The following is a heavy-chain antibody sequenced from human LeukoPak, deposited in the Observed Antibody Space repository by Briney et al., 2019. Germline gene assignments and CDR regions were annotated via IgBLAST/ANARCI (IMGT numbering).Heavy chain of an antibody. J-gene: IGHJ3*02. CDR1: GNSISTSKSY. CDR3: ARHDSSGPYNAFDI. V-gene: IGHV4-39*01. D-gene: IGHD3-22*01. CDR2: IYHSGNT. Sequence: PSETLSLTCTVSGNSISTSKSYWGWIRQPPGKGLEWIGSIYHSGNTYYNPSLKSRVTISVDTSKNQFSLKLSSVTAADTAVYYCARHDSSGPYNAFDIWGQGTMVTVSS.